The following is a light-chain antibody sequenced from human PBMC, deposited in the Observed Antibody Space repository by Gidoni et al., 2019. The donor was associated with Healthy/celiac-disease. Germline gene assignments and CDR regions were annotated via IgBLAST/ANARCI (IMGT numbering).Light chain of an antibody. Sequence: DIQITQSPSSLSASVGDRVTITCRASQSISSYLNWYQQKPGKAPKLLIYSASSLQSGVPSRFSGSGSGTDFTLTISSLQPEDFATYYCQQSYSTLWTFGTGTKVDIK. CDR2: SAS. CDR3: QQSYSTLWT. V-gene: IGKV1-39*01. J-gene: IGKJ3*01. CDR1: QSISSY.